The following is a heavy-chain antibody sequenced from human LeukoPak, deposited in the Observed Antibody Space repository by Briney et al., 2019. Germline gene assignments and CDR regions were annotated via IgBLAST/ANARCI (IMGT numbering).Heavy chain of an antibody. CDR2: FYHGGST. Sequence: PSETLSLTCTVSGYSISTGYYWDWIRQPPGKGLEWIGTFYHGGSTYYNPSLKSRVTISVDTSKNQFSLNLTSVTAADTAVYYCARRSPNVYSYGSHYYYYYYMDVWGKGTTVTISS. J-gene: IGHJ6*03. V-gene: IGHV4-38-2*02. D-gene: IGHD5-18*01. CDR3: ARRSPNVYSYGSHYYYYYYMDV. CDR1: GYSISTGYY.